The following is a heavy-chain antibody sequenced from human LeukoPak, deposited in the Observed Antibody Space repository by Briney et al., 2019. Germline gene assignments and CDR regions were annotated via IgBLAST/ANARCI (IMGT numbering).Heavy chain of an antibody. D-gene: IGHD5-18*01. Sequence: SETLSLTCKVSGASVSTTPYYWTWIRQPAGKGLEWIGRIFNTGPANYNPSFKSRVTISVDTSKNQFSLKLTSVTAADTAVYYCARVRLPPYYYYYYYMDVWGKGTTVTVSS. CDR2: IFNTGPA. J-gene: IGHJ6*03. CDR1: GASVSTTPYY. V-gene: IGHV4-61*02. CDR3: ARVRLPPYYYYYYYMDV.